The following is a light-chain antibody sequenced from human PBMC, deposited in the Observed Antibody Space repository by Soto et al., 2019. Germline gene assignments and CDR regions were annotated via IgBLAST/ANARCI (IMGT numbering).Light chain of an antibody. CDR3: ASYTTSSTYV. Sequence: QSALSQPASVSGSPGQPIPITCTGTSSDVGGYSYVSWYQQQPGKAPKLVISDVSNRPSGVSDRFSGSKSGNTASLTISGLQTEDEDDYYCASYTTSSTYVFGTGTKVTVL. V-gene: IGLV2-14*01. CDR2: DVS. J-gene: IGLJ1*01. CDR1: SSDVGGYSY.